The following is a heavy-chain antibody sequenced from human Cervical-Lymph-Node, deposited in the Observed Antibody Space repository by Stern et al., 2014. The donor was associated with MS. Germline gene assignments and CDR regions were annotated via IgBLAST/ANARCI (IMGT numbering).Heavy chain of an antibody. CDR1: TYTITAYH. Sequence: QVQLVESGAEVKQPGTSVKVSCKASTYTITAYHLHWVRQAPGQGLELMGWVDCTSVAKKYARKFQGRVTMTRDTSISTAYMELSRLTSDDTAVYYCARDAPGPVDQTACYDYWGQGTLVTVSS. D-gene: IGHD2-21*01. V-gene: IGHV1-2*02. CDR2: VDCTSVAK. CDR3: ARDAPGPVDQTACYDY. J-gene: IGHJ4*02.